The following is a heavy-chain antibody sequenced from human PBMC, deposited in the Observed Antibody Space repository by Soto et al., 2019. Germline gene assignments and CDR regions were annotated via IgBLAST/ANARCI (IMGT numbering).Heavy chain of an antibody. J-gene: IGHJ6*02. Sequence: SETLSLTCTVSGGSISSYYWSWIRQHPGKGLEWIGYIYYSGSTYYNPSLKSRVTISVDTSKNQFSLKLSSVTAADTAVYYCARDPLSTNGMDVWGQGTTVTVSS. CDR1: GGSISSYY. CDR3: ARDPLSTNGMDV. D-gene: IGHD2-2*01. V-gene: IGHV4-59*06. CDR2: IYYSGST.